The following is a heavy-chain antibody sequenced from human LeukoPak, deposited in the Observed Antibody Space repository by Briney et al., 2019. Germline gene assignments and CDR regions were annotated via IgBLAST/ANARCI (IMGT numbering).Heavy chain of an antibody. CDR3: ATRGYSYGRNHGMDV. CDR2: INHSGST. J-gene: IGHJ6*02. D-gene: IGHD5-18*01. V-gene: IGHV4-31*03. Sequence: SETLSLTCTVSGGSISSGGYYWSWIRQHPGKGLEWIGEINHSGSTNYNPSLKSRVTISVDTSKNQFSLKLSSVTAADTAVYYCATRGYSYGRNHGMDVWGQGTTVTVSS. CDR1: GGSISSGGYY.